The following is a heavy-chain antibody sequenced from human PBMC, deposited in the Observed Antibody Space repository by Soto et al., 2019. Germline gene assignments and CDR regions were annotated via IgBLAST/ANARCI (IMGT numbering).Heavy chain of an antibody. CDR3: AIHIISGWSDYFAY. CDR2: LYSDRDT. D-gene: IGHD6-19*01. V-gene: IGHV4-39*01. J-gene: IGHJ4*02. CDR1: GGSISSNSYS. Sequence: SETLSLTCSVSGGSISSNSYSWGWIRQPPGKGLEWIATLYSDRDTYYNPSLKSRVTISVDTSKNQFSLKLSSVTAADTAVYYCAIHIISGWSDYFAYWGQGTLVTVSS.